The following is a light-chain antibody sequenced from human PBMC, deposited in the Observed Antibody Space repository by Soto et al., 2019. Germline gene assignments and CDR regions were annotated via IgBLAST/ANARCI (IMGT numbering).Light chain of an antibody. CDR3: SSYTSDIPIYV. CDR2: EVT. V-gene: IGLV2-14*01. Sequence: QYSLTQPSSLSGSPGQSITISCTGTISDVGGYNYVSWYQHHPGKAPKLMIFEVTNRPSGVSNRFSGSKSGNTASLTISGLQAEDEADYYCSSYTSDIPIYVFGTGTKVNVL. CDR1: ISDVGGYNY. J-gene: IGLJ1*01.